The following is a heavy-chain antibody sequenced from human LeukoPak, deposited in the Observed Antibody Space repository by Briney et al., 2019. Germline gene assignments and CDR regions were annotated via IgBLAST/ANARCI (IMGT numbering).Heavy chain of an antibody. CDR3: ARDQEGFDY. Sequence: ASVKVSCKASGYTFTSNYIHWVRQAPGQGLEWMGMIYPRDGSTSYAQKFQGRVTVTRDTSTSIVHMELSGLRSEDTAVYYCARDQEGFDYWGQGTLVTVSS. J-gene: IGHJ4*02. CDR1: GYTFTSNY. V-gene: IGHV1-46*01. CDR2: IYPRDGST.